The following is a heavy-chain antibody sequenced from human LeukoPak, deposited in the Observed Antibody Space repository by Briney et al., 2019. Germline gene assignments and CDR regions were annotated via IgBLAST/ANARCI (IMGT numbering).Heavy chain of an antibody. Sequence: GGSLRLSCAASGFTFSSSAMSWVRQAPGKGLMWVSRMNGEGTTIGYADSVKGRFTVSRDYAKNTLFLQMNNLRTEDTALYFCATARNFRFEYWGQGSLVIVSA. CDR3: ATARNFRFEY. CDR2: MNGEGTTI. V-gene: IGHV3-74*01. J-gene: IGHJ4*02. CDR1: GFTFSSSA. D-gene: IGHD1-7*01.